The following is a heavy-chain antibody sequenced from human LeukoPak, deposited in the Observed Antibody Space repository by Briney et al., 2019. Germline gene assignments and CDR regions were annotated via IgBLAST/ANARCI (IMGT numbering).Heavy chain of an antibody. Sequence: SETLSLTCTVSGGSISSSSYYWGWIRQPPGKGLEWIGSIYYSGSTYYNPSLKSRVTISVDTSKNQFSLKLSSVTAADTAVYYCARAGVGSDYYYYYYMDVWGKGTTVTVSS. CDR1: GGSISSSSYY. CDR2: IYYSGST. CDR3: ARAGVGSDYYYYYYMDV. J-gene: IGHJ6*03. V-gene: IGHV4-39*07. D-gene: IGHD1-26*01.